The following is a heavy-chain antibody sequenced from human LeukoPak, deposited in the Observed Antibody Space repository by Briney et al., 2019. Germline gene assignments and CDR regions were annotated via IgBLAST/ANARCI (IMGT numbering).Heavy chain of an antibody. V-gene: IGHV1-18*01. Sequence: GASVKVSCKASGYTFTSYGISWVRQAPGQGLEWMGWISAYNGNTNYAQKLQGRVTMTTDTSTSTADMELRSLRSDDTAVYYCARSSSDYYFFYYYYGMDVWGQGTTVTVSS. J-gene: IGHJ6*02. D-gene: IGHD3-22*01. CDR3: ARSSSDYYFFYYYYGMDV. CDR2: ISAYNGNT. CDR1: GYTFTSYG.